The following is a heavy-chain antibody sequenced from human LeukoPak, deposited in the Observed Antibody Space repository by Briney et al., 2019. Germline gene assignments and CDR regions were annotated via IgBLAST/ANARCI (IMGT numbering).Heavy chain of an antibody. CDR2: ISVSGNT. D-gene: IGHD3-10*01. J-gene: IGHJ3*02. CDR3: AEIWFGELGPFDI. CDR1: GFTLSSYA. V-gene: IGHV3-23*01. Sequence: GGSLRLSCAASGFTLSSYAMSWVRQGPGKGLEWVSAISVSGNTYHADSVKGRFTISRDNSKNTLYLQMNSLRAEDTAVYYCAEIWFGELGPFDIWGQGTMVTVSS.